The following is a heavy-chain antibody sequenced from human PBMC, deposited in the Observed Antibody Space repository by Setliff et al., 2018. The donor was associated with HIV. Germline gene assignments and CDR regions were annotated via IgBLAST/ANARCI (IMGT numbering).Heavy chain of an antibody. Sequence: GASVKVSCKASGYTFTAYYIYWVRQAPGHGLELMGRIHPNTGSANYLQEFQGRVTMTRDTSISTAYMELTSLRLDDTAIYYCARGRDYHGSGSYWAKDVWGQGTTVTVSS. CDR2: IHPNTGSA. CDR3: ARGRDYHGSGSYWAKDV. D-gene: IGHD3-10*01. V-gene: IGHV1-2*06. J-gene: IGHJ6*02. CDR1: GYTFTAYY.